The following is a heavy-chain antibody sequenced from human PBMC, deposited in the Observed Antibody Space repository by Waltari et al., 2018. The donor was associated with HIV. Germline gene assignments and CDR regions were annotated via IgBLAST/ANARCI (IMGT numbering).Heavy chain of an antibody. CDR1: GYTLSELS. Sequence: QVPLVQSGAEVKKPGASVKVYCKVSGYTLSELSMHWVRQAPGKGLEWMGGFDPEQGKTIYAQNFQGRVTMTEDAATDTAYMELSSLRSEDTAVYYCTTEGLYCSGGTCYSRFDPWGQGTLVTVSS. CDR2: FDPEQGKT. D-gene: IGHD2-15*01. V-gene: IGHV1-24*01. J-gene: IGHJ5*02. CDR3: TTEGLYCSGGTCYSRFDP.